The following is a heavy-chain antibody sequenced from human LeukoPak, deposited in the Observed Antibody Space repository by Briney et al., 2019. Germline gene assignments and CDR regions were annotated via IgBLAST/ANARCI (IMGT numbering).Heavy chain of an antibody. CDR1: GGSISSSSYH. CDR2: IYYSGST. D-gene: IGHD5-18*01. CDR3: ARLQAAMVTFFAFDI. J-gene: IGHJ3*02. Sequence: SETLSLTCTVSGGSISSSSYHWGWIRQPPGKGLEWIGSIYYSGSTYYNPSLKSRVTISVDTSKNQFSLKLSSVTAADTAVYYCARLQAAMVTFFAFDIWGQGTMVTVSS. V-gene: IGHV4-39*01.